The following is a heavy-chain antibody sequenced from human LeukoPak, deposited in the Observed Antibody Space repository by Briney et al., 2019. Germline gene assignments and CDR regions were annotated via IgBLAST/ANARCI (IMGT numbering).Heavy chain of an antibody. CDR1: GYTFTDYY. J-gene: IGHJ5*01. V-gene: IGHV1-2*06. D-gene: IGHD5-18*01. Sequence: ASVKVSCKASGYTFTDYYLYWVRQAPGQGLEWMGRINPNSGGTTYAQNFQGRVTMTRDTSISTAYMELTRLTSDDTAVFYCARGLYTYPNWFDSWGQGTLVTVSS. CDR3: ARGLYTYPNWFDS. CDR2: INPNSGGT.